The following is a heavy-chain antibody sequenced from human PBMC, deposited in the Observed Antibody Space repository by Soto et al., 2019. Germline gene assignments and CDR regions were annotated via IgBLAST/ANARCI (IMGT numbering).Heavy chain of an antibody. CDR1: GGSINSFDSH. CDR2: IYYSGTT. V-gene: IGHV4-31*03. D-gene: IGHD5-18*01. CDR3: ARNVDSALFGNWFDP. Sequence: PSETLSLTCTVSGGSINSFDSHWTWIRQHPGKGLEWIGYIYYSGTTYYNPSLSSRVRISLDTSANQFSLRLTSVTAADTALYYCARNVDSALFGNWFDPWGQGTLVTVSS. J-gene: IGHJ5*02.